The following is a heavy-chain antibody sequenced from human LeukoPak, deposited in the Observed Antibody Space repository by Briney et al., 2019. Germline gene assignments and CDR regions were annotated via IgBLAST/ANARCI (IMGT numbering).Heavy chain of an antibody. D-gene: IGHD5-12*01. J-gene: IGHJ5*02. Sequence: GGSLRFSCEVSGLPFSRSWMHWVRQLPGRGLMWVSSMSDDGTVTTYADSVKGRFIISRDNAKNTLYLQLNSLRGEDTALYFCATAYSGFAYNWFDPWGQGALVTVSS. V-gene: IGHV3-74*01. CDR2: MSDDGTVT. CDR1: GLPFSRSW. CDR3: ATAYSGFAYNWFDP.